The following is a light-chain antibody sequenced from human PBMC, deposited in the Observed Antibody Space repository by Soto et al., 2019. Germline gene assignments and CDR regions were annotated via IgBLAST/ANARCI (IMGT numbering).Light chain of an antibody. CDR2: GAS. CDR1: QSVSSSY. CDR3: QQYGSSPLVT. Sequence: EIVLTQSPGTLSLSPGERATLSCRASQSVSSSYLAWYQQKPGQAPRLLIYGASGRATGIPDRFSGSGSGTDFTLTISRLEPEDFAVYYCQQYGSSPLVTFGQGTRLEIK. J-gene: IGKJ5*01. V-gene: IGKV3-20*01.